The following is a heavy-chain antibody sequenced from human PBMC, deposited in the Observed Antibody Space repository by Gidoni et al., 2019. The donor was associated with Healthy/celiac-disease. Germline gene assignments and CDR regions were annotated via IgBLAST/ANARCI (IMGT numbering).Heavy chain of an antibody. V-gene: IGHV1-3*01. CDR1: GYTFTSYA. D-gene: IGHD6-13*01. Sequence: QVQLVQSGAEVKKPGASVKVSCKASGYTFTSYAMHWVRQAPGQRLEWMGWINAGNGNTKYSQKFQGRVTITRDTSASTAYMELSSLRSEDTAVYYCARGRQQLAGGYNPYYYYYGMDVWGQGTTVTVSS. J-gene: IGHJ6*02. CDR2: INAGNGNT. CDR3: ARGRQQLAGGYNPYYYYYGMDV.